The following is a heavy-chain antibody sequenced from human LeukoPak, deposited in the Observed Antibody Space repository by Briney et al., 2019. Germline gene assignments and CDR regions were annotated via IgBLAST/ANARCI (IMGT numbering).Heavy chain of an antibody. CDR3: ARGDYYDSSGYYYGYYFDY. CDR1: GGSFSGYY. Sequence: SETLPLTCAVYGGSFSGYYWSWIRQPPGKGLEWIGEINHSGSTNCNPSLKSRVTISVDTSKNQFSLKLSSVTAADTAVYYCARGDYYDSSGYYYGYYFDYWGQGTLVTVSS. V-gene: IGHV4-34*01. D-gene: IGHD3-22*01. J-gene: IGHJ4*02. CDR2: INHSGST.